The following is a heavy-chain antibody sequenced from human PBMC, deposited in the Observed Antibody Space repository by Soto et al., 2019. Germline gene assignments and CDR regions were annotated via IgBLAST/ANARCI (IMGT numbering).Heavy chain of an antibody. CDR3: ARKGDSSVHSFDY. D-gene: IGHD3-22*01. J-gene: IGHJ4*02. CDR1: GGSISSYY. CDR2: IYYSGST. V-gene: IGHV4-39*01. Sequence: SETLSLTCTVSGGSISSYYWGWIRQPPGKGLEWIGSIYYSGSTYYNPSLKSRVTISVDTSKNQFSLKLSSVTAADTAVYYCARKGDSSVHSFDYWGQGTLVTVSS.